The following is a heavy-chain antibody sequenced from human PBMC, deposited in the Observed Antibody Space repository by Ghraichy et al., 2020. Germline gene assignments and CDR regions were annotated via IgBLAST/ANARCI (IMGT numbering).Heavy chain of an antibody. CDR1: GFTVSSNY. CDR3: ASPSDHGDYNYYGMDV. D-gene: IGHD4-17*01. V-gene: IGHV3-66*01. CDR2: IYSGGST. Sequence: GESLNISCAASGFTVSSNYMSWVRQAPGKGLEWVSVIYSGGSTYYADSVKGRFTISRDNSKNTLYLQMNSLRAEDTAVYYCASPSDHGDYNYYGMDVWGQGTTVTVSS. J-gene: IGHJ6*02.